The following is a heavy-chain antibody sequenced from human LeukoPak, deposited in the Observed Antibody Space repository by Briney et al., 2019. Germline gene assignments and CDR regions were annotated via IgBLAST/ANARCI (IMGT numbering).Heavy chain of an antibody. V-gene: IGHV4-59*01. J-gene: IGHJ2*01. Sequence: PSETLSLTCTVSGGSISSYYWSWLRQPPGKGLEWIGYIYYSGSTNYNPSLKSRVTISVDTSKNQFSLKLSSVTAADTAVYYCARGGCSGGSCPYGGYFDLWGRGTLVTVSS. CDR2: IYYSGST. CDR3: ARGGCSGGSCPYGGYFDL. CDR1: GGSISSYY. D-gene: IGHD2-15*01.